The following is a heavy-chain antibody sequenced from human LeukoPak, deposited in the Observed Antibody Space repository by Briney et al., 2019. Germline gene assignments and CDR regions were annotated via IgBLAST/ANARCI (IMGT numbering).Heavy chain of an antibody. CDR1: GYTFTSYD. CDR3: ARGAGLGTILANHYYYMDV. V-gene: IGHV1-8*03. Sequence: GASVKVSCKASGYTFTSYDINWVRQATGQGLEWMGWMNPNSGNTGYAQKFQGRVTITRNTSISTAYMELSSLRSEDTAVYYCARGAGLGTILANHYYYMDVWGKGTTVTVSS. D-gene: IGHD3-3*01. CDR2: MNPNSGNT. J-gene: IGHJ6*03.